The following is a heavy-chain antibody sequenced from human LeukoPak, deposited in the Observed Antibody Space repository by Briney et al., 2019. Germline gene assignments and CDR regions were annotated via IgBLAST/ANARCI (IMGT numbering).Heavy chain of an antibody. V-gene: IGHV3-74*01. CDR2: VNSAGSST. D-gene: IGHD5-18*01. CDR3: ARDRGYSQDY. J-gene: IGHJ4*02. CDR1: GFTFSSYW. Sequence: PGGSLRLSCAASGFTFSSYWMHWVRQAPGKGLVWVSHVNSAGSSTSYADSVKGRFTISRDNAKNTLYLQMNSLRAEDTAVYYCARDRGYSQDYWGQGTLSPSPQ.